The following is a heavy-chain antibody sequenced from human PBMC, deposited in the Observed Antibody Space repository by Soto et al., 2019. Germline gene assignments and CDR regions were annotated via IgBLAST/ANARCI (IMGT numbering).Heavy chain of an antibody. D-gene: IGHD6-19*01. Sequence: PAQTLSLTCAISGDSVSDNSAAWNWIGQSPSRGLEWLGRTYYRSKWYNDYAVSVKSRITVTPDTSKNQFSLHLNSVTHEDTAVYYCEREFPYYVSSGSYLDYWGQGALVTVT. V-gene: IGHV6-1*01. CDR1: GDSVSDNSAA. CDR3: EREFPYYVSSGSYLDY. J-gene: IGHJ4*02. CDR2: TYYRSKWYN.